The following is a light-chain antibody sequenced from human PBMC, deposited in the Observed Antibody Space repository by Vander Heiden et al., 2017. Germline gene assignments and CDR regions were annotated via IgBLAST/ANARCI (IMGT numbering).Light chain of an antibody. CDR2: AAS. CDR3: QHIDCTSPLT. Sequence: DIQMTQSPSSLSASVRDRVTITCRASQSITNYLNWYQQKPGKAPKLLIYAASSLQSGVPSRFSGSGSGTDFTLTISSRQPEDFATYYCQHIDCTSPLTFGGGTKVEIK. CDR1: QSITNY. V-gene: IGKV1-39*01. J-gene: IGKJ4*01.